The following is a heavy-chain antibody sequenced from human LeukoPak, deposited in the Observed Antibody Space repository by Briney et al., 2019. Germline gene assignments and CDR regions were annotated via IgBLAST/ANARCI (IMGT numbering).Heavy chain of an antibody. CDR2: ISGDGGST. D-gene: IGHD3-22*01. CDR1: GFTFDDYA. CDR3: ARKPLLYYDSKFFDY. V-gene: IGHV3-43*02. J-gene: IGHJ4*02. Sequence: GGSLRLSCAASGFTFDDYAMHWVRQAPGKGLEWVSLISGDGGSTYYADSVKGRFTISRDNAKNSLYLQMNSLRAEDTALYYCARKPLLYYDSKFFDYWGQGTLVTVSS.